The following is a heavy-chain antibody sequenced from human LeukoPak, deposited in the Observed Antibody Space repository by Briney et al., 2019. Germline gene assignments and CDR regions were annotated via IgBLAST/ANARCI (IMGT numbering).Heavy chain of an antibody. CDR1: GYTLTELS. D-gene: IGHD3-10*01. J-gene: IGHJ4*02. V-gene: IGHV1-24*01. CDR2: FDPKDGET. Sequence: GASVKVSCKVSGYTLTELSMHWVRQAPGKGREWGGGFDPKDGETIYAQKFHGSVTMTADTSTDTAYMELSTLRSEDTAVYYCATLTGQKDNDYWGQGTLVTVSS. CDR3: ATLTGQKDNDY.